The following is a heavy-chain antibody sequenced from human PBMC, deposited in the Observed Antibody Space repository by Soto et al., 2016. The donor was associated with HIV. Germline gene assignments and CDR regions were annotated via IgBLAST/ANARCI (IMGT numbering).Heavy chain of an antibody. CDR2: ISYDGSNK. J-gene: IGHJ4*02. D-gene: IGHD4-17*01. V-gene: IGHV3-30*04. Sequence: VQLVESGGGVVQPGRSLRLSCAASGFTFSSYAMHWVRQAPGKGLEWVAVISYDGSNKYYADSVKGRFTISRDKSKNTLYLQMNSLRAEDTAVYYCARDDYGDYTYDYWGQGTLVTVS. CDR1: GFTFSSYA. CDR3: ARDDYGDYTYDY.